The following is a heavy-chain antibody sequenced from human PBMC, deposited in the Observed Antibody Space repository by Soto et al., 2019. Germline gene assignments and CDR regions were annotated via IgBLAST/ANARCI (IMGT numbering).Heavy chain of an antibody. V-gene: IGHV3-49*03. CDR2: IRSKAYGGTT. CDR3: TRDGAGSIGDYGMDV. D-gene: IGHD3-10*01. CDR1: GFTFGDYA. Sequence: HPGGSLRLSCTASGFTFGDYAMSWFRQAPGKGLEWVGFIRSKAYGGTTEYAASVKGRFTISRDDSKSIAYLQMNSLKTEDTAVYYCTRDGAGSIGDYGMDVWGQGATVTVSS. J-gene: IGHJ6*02.